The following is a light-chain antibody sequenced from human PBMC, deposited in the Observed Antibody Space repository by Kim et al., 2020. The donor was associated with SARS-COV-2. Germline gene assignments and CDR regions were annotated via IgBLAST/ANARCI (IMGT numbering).Light chain of an antibody. CDR2: KAS. CDR1: QSNSMW. J-gene: IGKJ2*01. CDR3: QQYDNY. Sequence: STRSAYVGDRVIITCRASQSNSMWLAWYQQKPGKATKLLISKASSLQSGVPSRFSGSGSGTEFTLTISSLQPDDFGTYYCQQYDNYFGQGTKLEI. V-gene: IGKV1-5*03.